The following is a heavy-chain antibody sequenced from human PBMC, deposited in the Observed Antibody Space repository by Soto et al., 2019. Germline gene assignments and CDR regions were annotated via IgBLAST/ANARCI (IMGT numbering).Heavy chain of an antibody. V-gene: IGHV4-59*08. Sequence: SETLSLTCTVSGGSISSYYWSWIWQPPGKGLEWIGYIYYSGSTDYNPSLKSRVTISVDTSKNQFSLKMTSVTAADTALYYCATGVATTEWDSWGQGTLVTVSS. CDR3: ATGVATTEWDS. J-gene: IGHJ4*02. CDR1: GGSISSYY. D-gene: IGHD5-12*01. CDR2: IYYSGST.